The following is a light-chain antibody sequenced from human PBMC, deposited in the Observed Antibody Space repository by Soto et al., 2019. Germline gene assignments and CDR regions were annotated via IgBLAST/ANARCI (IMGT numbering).Light chain of an antibody. CDR3: QQYGSSPPRT. V-gene: IGKV3-20*01. CDR1: QSVSNDF. CDR2: GAS. Sequence: ELVLTQSAGILSLSPRQRATLYCMASQSVSNDFLAWYQQRPGQAPRLLIYGASTRATDVPDRFSGSGSGADFTLTISRLEPEDFAVYYCQQYGSSPPRTFGQGTNVDIK. J-gene: IGKJ1*01.